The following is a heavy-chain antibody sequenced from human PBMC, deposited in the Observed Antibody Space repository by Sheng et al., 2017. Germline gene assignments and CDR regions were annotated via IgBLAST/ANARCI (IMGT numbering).Heavy chain of an antibody. J-gene: IGHJ5*02. Sequence: QVQLQESGPGLVKPSETLSLTCTVSGGSISSYYWSWIRQPPGKGLEWIGYIYYSGSTNYNPSLKSRVTISVDTSKNQFSLKLSSVTAADTAVYYCARDRTWFDPWGQGTRGHRLL. CDR3: ARDRTWFDP. V-gene: IGHV4-59*01. CDR1: GGSISSYY. D-gene: IGHD1-1*01. CDR2: IYYSGST.